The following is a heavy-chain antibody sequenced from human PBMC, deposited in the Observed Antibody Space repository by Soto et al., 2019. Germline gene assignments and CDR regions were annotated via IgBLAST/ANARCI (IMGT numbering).Heavy chain of an antibody. CDR2: INPSSGNT. CDR3: ATEGILFSGVIVSCGMDV. J-gene: IGHJ6*02. D-gene: IGHD3-3*01. Sequence: QVQLVQSGAEVKKPGASVKVSCKASGYSFTRHDINWVRQAPGQGLEWMGWINPSSGNTGYAQRFLGRLTMTTETTTNTDYMELSGLKSEDTAISYGATEGILFSGVIVSCGMDVWGQGTTVTVPS. CDR1: GYSFTRHD. V-gene: IGHV1-8*01.